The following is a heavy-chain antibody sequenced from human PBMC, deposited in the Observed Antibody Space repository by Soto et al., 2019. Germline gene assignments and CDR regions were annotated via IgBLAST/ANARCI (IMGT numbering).Heavy chain of an antibody. D-gene: IGHD3-9*01. CDR3: ARVGDDILTGYFPNNWFDP. J-gene: IGHJ5*02. CDR1: GGSISGGGYY. CDR2: IYYSGST. Sequence: NPSETLSLTCTVSGGSISGGGYYWSWIRQHPGKGLEWIGYIYYSGSTYYNPSLKSRVTISVDTSKNQFSLKLSSVTAADTAVYYCARVGDDILTGYFPNNWFDPWGQGTLVTVSS. V-gene: IGHV4-31*03.